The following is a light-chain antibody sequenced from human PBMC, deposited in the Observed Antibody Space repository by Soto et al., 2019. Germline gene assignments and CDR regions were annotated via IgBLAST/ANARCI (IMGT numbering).Light chain of an antibody. Sequence: ECVLPQYPATLSLSPGDRATLSCRASQSVNNFLAWYQQKPGQTPRLLIYDASKRATGIPGRFSGSGSGTDFTLTISSLEPEDFAVYYCQQRSNWPPALSFGGGTKVDIK. J-gene: IGKJ4*01. CDR1: QSVNNF. V-gene: IGKV3-11*01. CDR2: DAS. CDR3: QQRSNWPPALS.